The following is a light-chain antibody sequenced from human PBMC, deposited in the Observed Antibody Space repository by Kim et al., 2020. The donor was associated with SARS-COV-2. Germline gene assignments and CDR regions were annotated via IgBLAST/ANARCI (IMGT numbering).Light chain of an antibody. J-gene: IGLJ3*02. V-gene: IGLV7-43*01. CDR1: TGAVTSGYY. CDR2: STS. Sequence: QAVVTQEPSLTVSPGGTVTLTCASSTGAVTSGYYPNWFQQKPGQAPRALIYSTSNKRSWTPARFSGSLLGGKAALTLSGVQPEDEAEYYCLLYYGGAWVFGGGTQLTVL. CDR3: LLYYGGAWV.